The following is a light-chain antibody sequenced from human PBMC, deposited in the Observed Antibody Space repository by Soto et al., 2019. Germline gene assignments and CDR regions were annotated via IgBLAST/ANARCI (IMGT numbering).Light chain of an antibody. CDR1: QSVSNNY. CDR3: QQRSNWPLIT. V-gene: IGKV3D-20*02. CDR2: GAS. Sequence: EIVLTQSPGTLSLSPGERATLSCSASQSVSNNYLAWYQQKPGQAPRLLIYGASNRATGIPDRFSGSGSGTDFTLTISSIEPEDFAVYYCQQRSNWPLITFGQGTRLEIK. J-gene: IGKJ5*01.